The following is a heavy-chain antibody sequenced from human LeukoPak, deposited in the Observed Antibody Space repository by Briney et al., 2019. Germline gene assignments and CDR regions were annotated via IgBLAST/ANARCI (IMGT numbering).Heavy chain of an antibody. CDR1: GFTFSSYE. CDR3: ARADTAMVAFDY. D-gene: IGHD5-18*01. CDR2: ISSSGGTI. J-gene: IGHJ4*02. Sequence: GGSLRLSCAASGFTFSSYEMNWVRQAPGKGLEWLSYISSSGGTIHYADSVKGRFTISRDNAKDSLYLQMNSLRAEDTAVYYCARADTAMVAFDYWGQGTLVTVSS. V-gene: IGHV3-48*03.